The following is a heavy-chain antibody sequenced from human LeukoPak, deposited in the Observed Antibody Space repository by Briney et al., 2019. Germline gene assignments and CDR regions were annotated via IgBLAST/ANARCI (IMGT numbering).Heavy chain of an antibody. J-gene: IGHJ4*02. CDR2: IYYSGST. CDR1: GGSISSSSYY. CDR3: ARDRQWLEISYFDY. D-gene: IGHD6-19*01. Sequence: SETLSLTCTVSGGSISSSSYYWGWIRQPPGKGLEWIGSIYYSGSTYYNPSLKSRVTISVDTSKNQFSLKLSSVTAADTAVYYCARDRQWLEISYFDYWGQGTLVTVSS. V-gene: IGHV4-39*07.